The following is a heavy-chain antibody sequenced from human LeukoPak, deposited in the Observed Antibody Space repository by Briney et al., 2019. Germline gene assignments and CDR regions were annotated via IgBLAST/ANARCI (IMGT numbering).Heavy chain of an antibody. V-gene: IGHV3-23*01. Sequence: PGGSLRLSCAASGFTFNNYAMSWVRQPPGKGLEWVSAISDSGGSTYYADSVKGRFTISRDNSKNTLYLHMSSLRAEDTAVYYCAREWAGPSFDYWGQGTLVTVSS. CDR2: ISDSGGST. D-gene: IGHD6-19*01. CDR1: GFTFNNYA. J-gene: IGHJ4*02. CDR3: AREWAGPSFDY.